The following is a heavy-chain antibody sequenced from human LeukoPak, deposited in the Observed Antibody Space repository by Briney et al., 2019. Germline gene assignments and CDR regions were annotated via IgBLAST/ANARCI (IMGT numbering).Heavy chain of an antibody. CDR1: GGTFSSYA. J-gene: IGHJ4*02. CDR3: AKGGRSLRFLEWSIDY. D-gene: IGHD3-3*01. Sequence: SVKVSCKASGGTFSSYAISWVRQAPGQGLEWMGGIIPIFGTANYAQKFQGRVTITADESTSTAYMELSSLRSEDTAVYYCAKGGRSLRFLEWSIDYWGQGTLVTVSS. V-gene: IGHV1-69*13. CDR2: IIPIFGTA.